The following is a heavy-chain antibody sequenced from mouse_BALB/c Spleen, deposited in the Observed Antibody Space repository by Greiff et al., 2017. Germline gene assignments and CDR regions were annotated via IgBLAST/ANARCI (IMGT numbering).Heavy chain of an antibody. D-gene: IGHD2-1*01. J-gene: IGHJ4*01. CDR1: GYSFTSYY. V-gene: IGHV1S135*01. CDR3: ARSDGNTRGYAMDY. Sequence: VQLQQSGPELMKPGASVKISCKASGYSFTSYYMHWVKQSHGKSLEWIGYIDPFNGGTSYNQKFKGKATLTVDKSSSTAYMHLSSLTSEDSAVYYCARSDGNTRGYAMDYWGQGTSVTVSS. CDR2: IDPFNGGT.